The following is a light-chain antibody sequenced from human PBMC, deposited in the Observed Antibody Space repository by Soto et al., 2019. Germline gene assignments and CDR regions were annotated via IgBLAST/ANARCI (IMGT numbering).Light chain of an antibody. J-gene: IGLJ1*01. Sequence: QSVMTQPASVSGSPGQSITISYTGTSSDVGGYDYVSWYQLHPGKAPKLMVFEVNNRPSGVSYRFSGSKSGNTASLTISGLQAEDEADYFCSSYSISTAYLFGTRTKVTVL. CDR1: SSDVGGYDY. CDR3: SSYSISTAYL. V-gene: IGLV2-14*01. CDR2: EVN.